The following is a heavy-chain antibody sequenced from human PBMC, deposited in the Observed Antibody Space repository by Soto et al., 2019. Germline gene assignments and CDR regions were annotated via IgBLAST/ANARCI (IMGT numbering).Heavy chain of an antibody. Sequence: QLQLQESGPGLVEPSETLSLTCTVSGASISSSVYYWGWIRQPPGKGLEWIGSIYYSGSTYYNPSLRSRVAISVDTSKNQFSLMLIHVTAADTAVYYCARHASYSGYLRYFDYWGQGTLVTVSS. D-gene: IGHD5-12*01. J-gene: IGHJ4*02. CDR2: IYYSGST. V-gene: IGHV4-39*01. CDR1: GASISSSVYY. CDR3: ARHASYSGYLRYFDY.